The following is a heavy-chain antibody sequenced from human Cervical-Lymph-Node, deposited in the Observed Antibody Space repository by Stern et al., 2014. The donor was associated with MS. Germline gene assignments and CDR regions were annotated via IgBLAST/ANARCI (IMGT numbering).Heavy chain of an antibody. D-gene: IGHD6-19*01. CDR1: GFTFSSYA. Sequence: VHLVESGGGVVQPGRSLRLSCAASGFTFSSYAMHWVRQAPGKGLEWVAVISYDGSNKYYADSVKGRFTISRDNSKNTLYLQMNSLRAEDTAVYYCARGGGSGWYGDYWGQGTLVTVSS. J-gene: IGHJ4*02. CDR3: ARGGGSGWYGDY. V-gene: IGHV3-30*01. CDR2: ISYDGSNK.